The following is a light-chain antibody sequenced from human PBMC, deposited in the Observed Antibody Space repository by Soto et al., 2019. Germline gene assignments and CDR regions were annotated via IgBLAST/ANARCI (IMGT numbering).Light chain of an antibody. Sequence: ILLTQSPSSLSASVGDRVTITCMASQGIDTSLAWYQQEPGKAPKLLIYAASNFQSGVPSRFSGSGSGTHFTLTISSLQPEDFATYYCQQLHGYPITFGQGTRLEIK. CDR2: AAS. J-gene: IGKJ5*01. V-gene: IGKV1-9*01. CDR1: QGIDTS. CDR3: QQLHGYPIT.